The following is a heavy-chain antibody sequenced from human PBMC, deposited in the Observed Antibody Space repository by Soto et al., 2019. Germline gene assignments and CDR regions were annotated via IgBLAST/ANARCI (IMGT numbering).Heavy chain of an antibody. CDR3: ARVVTYDINGYLYYPYYFDF. Sequence: GGSLRLSCVASGFTVSSNYMGWVRQTPGKGLEWVSSIYSDDSAYYADSVKGRFTISRGTSKNTVYLQLTTLGVEDTAVYFCARVVTYDINGYLYYPYYFDFWGQGTLVTVSS. V-gene: IGHV3-53*01. D-gene: IGHD3-22*01. CDR2: IYSDDSA. J-gene: IGHJ4*02. CDR1: GFTVSSNY.